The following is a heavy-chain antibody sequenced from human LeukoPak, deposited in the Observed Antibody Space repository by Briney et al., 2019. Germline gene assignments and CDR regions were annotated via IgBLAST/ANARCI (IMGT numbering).Heavy chain of an antibody. V-gene: IGHV3-21*01. CDR2: ISSSSSYI. J-gene: IGHJ4*02. CDR3: ARDLWGYCSGGSCYGGAPYFDY. D-gene: IGHD2-15*01. CDR1: GFTFSSYS. Sequence: GGSLRLSCAASGFTFSSYSMNWVRQAPGKGLEWVSSISSSSSYIYYADSVKGRFTISRDNAKNSLYLQINSLRAEDTAVYYCARDLWGYCSGGSCYGGAPYFDYWGQGTLVTVSS.